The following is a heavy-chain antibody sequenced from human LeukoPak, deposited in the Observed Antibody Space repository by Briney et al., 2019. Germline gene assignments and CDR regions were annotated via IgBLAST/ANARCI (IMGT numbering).Heavy chain of an antibody. CDR3: ARVYGGGSYYSDY. Sequence: GGSLRLSCAASGFTFSSCGMSWVRQAPGKGMEWVAKIKQDGSEKYYVDSVKGRFTISRDNAKNSLYLQMNSLRVEDTAVYYCARVYGGGSYYSDYWGQGTLVTVSS. CDR1: GFTFSSCG. CDR2: IKQDGSEK. J-gene: IGHJ4*02. D-gene: IGHD1-26*01. V-gene: IGHV3-7*01.